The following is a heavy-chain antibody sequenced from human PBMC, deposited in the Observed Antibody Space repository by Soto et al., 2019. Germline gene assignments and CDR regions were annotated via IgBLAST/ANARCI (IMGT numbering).Heavy chain of an antibody. CDR1: GGSISSSSYY. Sequence: SETLSLTCTVSGGSISSSSYYWGWIRQPPGKGLEWIGSIYYSGSTYYNPSLKSRVTISVDTSKNQFSLKLSSVTAADTAVYYCARHLGTAAPPGLWFGESLEYYYYMDVWGKGTTVTVSS. CDR3: ARHLGTAAPPGLWFGESLEYYYYMDV. V-gene: IGHV4-39*01. J-gene: IGHJ6*03. CDR2: IYYSGST. D-gene: IGHD3-10*01.